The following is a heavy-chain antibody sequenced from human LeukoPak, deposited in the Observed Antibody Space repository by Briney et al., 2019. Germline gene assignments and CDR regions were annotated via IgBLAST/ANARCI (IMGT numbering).Heavy chain of an antibody. V-gene: IGHV3-21*01. Sequence: GTLSLTCAVSGGSISSSNWWSWVRQAPGKGLEWVSSISSSSSYIYYADSVKGRFTISRDNAKSSVYLQMNSLRAEDAAVYYCAREVFITPDYWGQGTLVTVSS. J-gene: IGHJ4*02. D-gene: IGHD3-22*01. CDR1: GGSISSSN. CDR3: AREVFITPDY. CDR2: ISSSSSYI.